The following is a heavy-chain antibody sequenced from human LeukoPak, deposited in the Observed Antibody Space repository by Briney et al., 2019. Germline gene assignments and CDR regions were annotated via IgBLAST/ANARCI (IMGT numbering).Heavy chain of an antibody. CDR2: IYSGGST. CDR3: ARWGRDLDAFDI. D-gene: IGHD3-16*01. J-gene: IGHJ3*02. Sequence: GGSLRLSCAASGFTVSSNYMSWVRQAPGKGLEWVSVIYSGGSTYYADSVQGRFTISRDNSKNTLYLQMTSLRAEDTAVYYCARWGRDLDAFDIWGQGTMVTVSS. V-gene: IGHV3-66*01. CDR1: GFTVSSNY.